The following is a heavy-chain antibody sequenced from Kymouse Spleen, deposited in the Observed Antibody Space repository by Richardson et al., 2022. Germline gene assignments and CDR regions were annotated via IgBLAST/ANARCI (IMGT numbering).Heavy chain of an antibody. CDR3: ARGYYYGSGIFDY. CDR1: GGSFSGYY. Sequence: QVQLQQWGAGLLKPSETLSLTCAVYGGSFSGYYWSWIRQPPGKGLEWIGEINHSGSTNYNPSLKSRVTISVDTSKNQFSLKLSSVTAADTAVYYCARGYYYGSGIFDYWGQGTLVTVSS. V-gene: IGHV4-34*01. J-gene: IGHJ4*02. D-gene: IGHD3-10*01. CDR2: INHSGST.